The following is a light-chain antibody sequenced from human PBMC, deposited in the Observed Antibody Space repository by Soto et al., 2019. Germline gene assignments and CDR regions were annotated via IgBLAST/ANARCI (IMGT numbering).Light chain of an antibody. CDR3: QQYNNWPHT. Sequence: EIVMTQSPATLSVSPGERATLSCRASQSVSSNLAWYQQKPGQAPRLLIYGASTRATGIPARFSGSGSWTEFTLTISSLQSEDFAVYYCQQYNNWPHTFGGGTKVEIK. CDR1: QSVSSN. J-gene: IGKJ4*01. CDR2: GAS. V-gene: IGKV3-15*01.